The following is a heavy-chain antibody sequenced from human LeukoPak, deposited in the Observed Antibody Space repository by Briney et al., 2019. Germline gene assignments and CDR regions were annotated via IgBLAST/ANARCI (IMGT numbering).Heavy chain of an antibody. CDR1: GFTFSSYS. J-gene: IGHJ6*04. CDR3: AELGITKIGGV. Sequence: GGSLRLSCAASGFTFSSYSMNWVRQAPGKGLEWVSYISSSSSTIYYADSVKGRFTISRDIAKNSLYLQMNSLRAEDTAVYYCAELGITKIGGVWGKGTTVTISS. D-gene: IGHD3-10*02. CDR2: ISSSSSTI. V-gene: IGHV3-48*01.